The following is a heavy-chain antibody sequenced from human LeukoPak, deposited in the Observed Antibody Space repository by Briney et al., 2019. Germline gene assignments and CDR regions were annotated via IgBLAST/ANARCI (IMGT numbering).Heavy chain of an antibody. J-gene: IGHJ4*02. CDR3: ARGDSSSSPDFDY. CDR1: GGSFSGYY. V-gene: IGHV4-38-2*01. Sequence: SETLSLTCAVYGGSFSGYYWGWIRQPPGKGLEWIGSIYRSGSTYYNPSLKSRVTISVDMSKNQFSLKLSSVTAADTAVYYCARGDSSSSPDFDYWGQGTLVTVSS. CDR2: IYRSGST. D-gene: IGHD6-6*01.